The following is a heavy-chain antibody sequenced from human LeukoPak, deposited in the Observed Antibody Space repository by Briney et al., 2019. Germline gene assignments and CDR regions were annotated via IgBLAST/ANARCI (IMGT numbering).Heavy chain of an antibody. J-gene: IGHJ4*02. CDR1: GFAVNNNY. CDR2: IYSGGST. CDR3: ARDEGSGRWNFDY. Sequence: GGSLRLSCAASGFAVNNNYMSWVRQAPGKGLEWVSIIYSGGSTYYADSVKGRFTISRDNSKNTPYLQMNSLRGEGTAVYYCARDEGSGRWNFDYWGQGTLVTVSS. V-gene: IGHV3-53*01. D-gene: IGHD3-10*01.